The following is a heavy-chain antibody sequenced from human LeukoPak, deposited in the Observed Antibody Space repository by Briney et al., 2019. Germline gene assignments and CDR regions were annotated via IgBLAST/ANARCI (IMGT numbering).Heavy chain of an antibody. Sequence: PGGSLLISCAASGFTFSDYWMHWVRQAPGKGLVWVSRIDTDGSSATYADSVKGRFTISRDNAKNTVYLQMNSLRVEDTGVYSCASALTTVTPHFHYWGQGTLVTVSS. D-gene: IGHD4-17*01. V-gene: IGHV3-74*01. CDR1: GFTFSDYW. J-gene: IGHJ4*02. CDR2: IDTDGSSA. CDR3: ASALTTVTPHFHY.